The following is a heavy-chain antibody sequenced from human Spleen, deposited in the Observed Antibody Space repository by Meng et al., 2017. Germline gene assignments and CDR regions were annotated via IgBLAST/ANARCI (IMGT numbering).Heavy chain of an antibody. J-gene: IGHJ4*02. V-gene: IGHV1-2*06. Sequence: ASVKVSCKASGYTFTGYYMHWVRQAPGQGLEWMGRINPNSGGTNYAQKFQGRVTMTRDTSISTAYMELSGLRSDDTAMYYCATLVAADFDYWGQGTLVTVSS. CDR3: ATLVAADFDY. D-gene: IGHD2-15*01. CDR1: GYTFTGYY. CDR2: INPNSGGT.